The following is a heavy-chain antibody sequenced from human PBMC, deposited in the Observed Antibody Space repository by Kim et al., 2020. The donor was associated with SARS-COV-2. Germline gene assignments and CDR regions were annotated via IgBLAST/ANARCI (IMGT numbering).Heavy chain of an antibody. CDR1: GGSFSGYY. Sequence: SETLSLTCAVYGGSFSGYYWSWIRQPPGKGLEWIGEINHSGSTNYNPSLKSRVTISVDTSKNQFSLKLSSVTAADTAVYYCARDKRFDPWGQGNLVTVSS. V-gene: IGHV4-34*01. J-gene: IGHJ5*02. CDR2: INHSGST. CDR3: ARDKRFDP.